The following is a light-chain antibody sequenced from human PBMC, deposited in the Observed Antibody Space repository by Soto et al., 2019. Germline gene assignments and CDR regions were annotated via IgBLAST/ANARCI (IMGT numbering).Light chain of an antibody. CDR1: QSLLYSRNNENY. Sequence: DSLMSQSPASLAVSLGKSATINCKSNQSLLYSRNNENYLGWYQQKPGQPPKLLIYWASTRESGVPDRFSGSGSGTDFTLTISSLQAEDVAIYYCQQYDSNPTFGQGAKVDIK. CDR2: WAS. CDR3: QQYDSNPT. J-gene: IGKJ1*01. V-gene: IGKV4-1*01.